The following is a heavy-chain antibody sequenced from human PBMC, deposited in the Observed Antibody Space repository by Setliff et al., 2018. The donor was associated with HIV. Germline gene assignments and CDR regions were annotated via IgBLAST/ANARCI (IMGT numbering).Heavy chain of an antibody. J-gene: IGHJ6*03. CDR3: ARDVYYYFYMDV. CDR2: IIPIFGSP. CDR1: GDTFSSYA. Sequence: VASVKVSCKASGDTFSSYAISWVRQAPGQGLEWMGRIIPIFGSPNYAQKFQGRVTITADKSTSTAYMELSSLRSEDTAVYYCARDVYYYFYMDVWGKGTTVTV. V-gene: IGHV1-69*06.